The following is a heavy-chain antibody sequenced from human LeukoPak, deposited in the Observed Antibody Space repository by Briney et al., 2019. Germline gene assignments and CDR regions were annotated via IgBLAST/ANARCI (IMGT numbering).Heavy chain of an antibody. V-gene: IGHV5-51*01. J-gene: IGHJ3*02. CDR2: IYPGDSDT. CDR3: ARREGGSYFEVGAFDI. Sequence: TGESLKISCKGSGYSFTSYWIGWVRQMPGKGLERMGIIYPGDSDTRYSPSFQGQVTISADKSISTAYLQWSSLKASDTAMYYCARREGGSYFEVGAFDIWGQGTMVTVSS. D-gene: IGHD1-26*01. CDR1: GYSFTSYW.